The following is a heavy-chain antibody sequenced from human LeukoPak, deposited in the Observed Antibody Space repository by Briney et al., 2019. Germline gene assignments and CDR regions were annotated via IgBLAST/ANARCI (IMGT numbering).Heavy chain of an antibody. CDR2: ISSNGGST. CDR3: ARAPPHNPYCSSTSCYIIYYMDA. Sequence: GGSLRLSCAASGFTFSSYAMHWVRQAPGKGLEYVSAISSNGGSTYYANSVKGRFTISRDNSKNTLYLQMGSLRAEDMAVYYCARAPPHNPYCSSTSCYIIYYMDAWGKGTTVTVSS. D-gene: IGHD2-2*02. V-gene: IGHV3-64*01. J-gene: IGHJ6*03. CDR1: GFTFSSYA.